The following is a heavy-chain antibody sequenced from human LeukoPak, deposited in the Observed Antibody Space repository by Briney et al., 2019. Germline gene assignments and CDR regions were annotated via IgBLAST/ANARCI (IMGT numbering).Heavy chain of an antibody. CDR2: ISWNSGSI. Sequence: GGSLRLSCAASGFTFDDYAMHWVRQAPGKGLEWVSGISWNSGSIGYADSVKGRFTISRDNAKNSLYLQMNSLRAEDTAVYYCTNYDFWSGYDIDYWGQGTLVTVSS. CDR1: GFTFDDYA. CDR3: TNYDFWSGYDIDY. J-gene: IGHJ4*02. V-gene: IGHV3-9*01. D-gene: IGHD3-3*01.